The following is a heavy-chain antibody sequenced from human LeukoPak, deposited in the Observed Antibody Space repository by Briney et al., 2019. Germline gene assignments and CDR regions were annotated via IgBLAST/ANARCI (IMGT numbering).Heavy chain of an antibody. CDR2: ISGSGGST. V-gene: IGHV3-23*01. CDR1: GFTFSSYA. Sequence: PGGSLRLSCAASGFTFSSYAMSWVRQAPGKGLEWVSAISGSGGSTYYADSVKGRFTISRDNSKNTLYLQMNSLKAEDTAVYYCAKADSYGYYYMDVWGKGTTVTISS. D-gene: IGHD4-17*01. CDR3: AKADSYGYYYMDV. J-gene: IGHJ6*03.